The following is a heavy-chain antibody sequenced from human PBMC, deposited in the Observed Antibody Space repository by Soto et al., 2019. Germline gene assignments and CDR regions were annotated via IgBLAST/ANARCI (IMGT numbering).Heavy chain of an antibody. Sequence: GGSLRLSCAASGFTFSSYAMHWVRQAPGKGLEWVAVISYDGSNKYYADSVKGRFTISRDNSKNTLDLQMNSLRAEDTAVYYCATSYGSGSYYSGSYYYFDYWGQGTRVTVSS. D-gene: IGHD3-10*01. J-gene: IGHJ4*02. CDR1: GFTFSSYA. V-gene: IGHV3-30*04. CDR3: ATSYGSGSYYSGSYYYFDY. CDR2: ISYDGSNK.